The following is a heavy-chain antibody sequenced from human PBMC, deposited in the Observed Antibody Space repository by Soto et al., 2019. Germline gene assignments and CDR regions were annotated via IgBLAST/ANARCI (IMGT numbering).Heavy chain of an antibody. V-gene: IGHV5-51*01. CDR3: ARHPYGDYDGMDV. CDR2: IYLGDSDT. CDR1: GYSFTNYW. Sequence: GESLKISCKGSGYSFTNYWIGWVRQMPGKGLEWMGIIYLGDSDTRYSPSFQGQVTISADKSISTAYLQWSSLKASDTAMYYCARHPYGDYDGMDVWGQGTLVTVS. J-gene: IGHJ6*02. D-gene: IGHD4-17*01.